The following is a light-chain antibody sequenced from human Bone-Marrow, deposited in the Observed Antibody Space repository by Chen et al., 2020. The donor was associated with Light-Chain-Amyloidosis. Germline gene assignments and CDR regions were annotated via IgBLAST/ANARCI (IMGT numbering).Light chain of an antibody. Sequence: SYVLTQPSSVSVAPGQTATIACGGNNIGSTSVHWYQQTPGQAPLLVVYDDSDRPSGIPERLSGSHSGKTATLTISRFEAGDEADYYCQVWDRSSDRPVFGGGTKLTVL. CDR2: DDS. CDR1: NIGSTS. V-gene: IGLV3-21*02. CDR3: QVWDRSSDRPV. J-gene: IGLJ3*02.